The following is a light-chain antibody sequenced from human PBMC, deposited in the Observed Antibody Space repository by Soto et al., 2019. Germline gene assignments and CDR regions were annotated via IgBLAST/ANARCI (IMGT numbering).Light chain of an antibody. V-gene: IGLV2-14*01. Sequence: QSVLTQPASVSGSPGQSITISCTGTSSDVGGYKSVSWYQQHPDKAPKLMIYEVTNRPSGVSNRFSGSKSGNTASLTISGLRSEDEADYYCSSHLSSSTRDVFGTGTKLTVL. J-gene: IGLJ1*01. CDR3: SSHLSSSTRDV. CDR1: SSDVGGYKS. CDR2: EVT.